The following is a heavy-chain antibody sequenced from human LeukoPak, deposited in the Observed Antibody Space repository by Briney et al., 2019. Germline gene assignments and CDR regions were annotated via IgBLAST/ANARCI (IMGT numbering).Heavy chain of an antibody. Sequence: SETLSLTCTVSGGSISSGSYYWGWIRQPPGKGLEWIGSIYYSGSTYYNPSLKSRVTISVDTSKSQFSLKLSSVTAADTAVYYCARDSRPAHYYDSSGQDWYFDLWGRGTLVTVSS. CDR3: ARDSRPAHYYDSSGQDWYFDL. J-gene: IGHJ2*01. D-gene: IGHD3-22*01. CDR2: IYYSGST. CDR1: GGSISSGSYY. V-gene: IGHV4-39*07.